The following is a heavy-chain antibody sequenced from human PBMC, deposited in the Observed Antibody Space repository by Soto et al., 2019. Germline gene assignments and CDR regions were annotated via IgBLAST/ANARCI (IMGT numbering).Heavy chain of an antibody. CDR2: ISGSGGTT. Sequence: GSLRLSCAASGFTFSSFSMAGVRESPGRGLEWISGISGSGGTTYDADSVKGRFIISRDNSKNTLYLQMNSLRAEDTAIYYCAKDLVLLRSWGQGTLVTVSS. J-gene: IGHJ5*02. V-gene: IGHV3-23*01. D-gene: IGHD1-26*01. CDR1: GFTFSSFS. CDR3: AKDLVLLRS.